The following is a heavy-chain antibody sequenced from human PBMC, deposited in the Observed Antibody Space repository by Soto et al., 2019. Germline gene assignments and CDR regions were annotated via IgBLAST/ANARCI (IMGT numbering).Heavy chain of an antibody. J-gene: IGHJ4*02. V-gene: IGHV5-51*01. Sequence: GESLKISCKGSGYSFTSYWIGWVRQMPGKGLEWMGIIYPGDSDTRYSPSFQGQVTISADKSISTAYLQWSSLKASDTAMYYCARREYDFWSGHPDYYFDYWGQGTLVTVSS. CDR2: IYPGDSDT. CDR3: ARREYDFWSGHPDYYFDY. D-gene: IGHD3-3*01. CDR1: GYSFTSYW.